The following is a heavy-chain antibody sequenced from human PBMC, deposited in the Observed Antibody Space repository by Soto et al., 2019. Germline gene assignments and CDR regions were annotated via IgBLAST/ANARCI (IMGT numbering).Heavy chain of an antibody. D-gene: IGHD2-2*02. CDR2: MNPNSGNT. V-gene: IGHV1-8*01. Sequence: ASVKVSCKASGYTFTSYDINWVRQATGQGLEWMGWMNPNSGNTGYAQKFQGRVTMTRNTSISTAYMELSSLRSEDTAVYYCARGQRPRIPRGFDIWGQGTMVTVSS. CDR1: GYTFTSYD. CDR3: ARGQRPRIPRGFDI. J-gene: IGHJ3*02.